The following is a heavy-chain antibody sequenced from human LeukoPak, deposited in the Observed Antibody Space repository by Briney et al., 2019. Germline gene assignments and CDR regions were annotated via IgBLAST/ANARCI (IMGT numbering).Heavy chain of an antibody. J-gene: IGHJ5*02. CDR3: AEDRGWYCSGGSCYEYNWFDP. CDR2: ISGSGGST. V-gene: IGHV3-23*01. D-gene: IGHD2-15*01. Sequence: GGSLRLSCAASGFTFSSYAMSWVRQAPGKGLEWVSAISGSGGSTYYADSVKGRFTISRDNSKNTLYLQMNSLRAEDTAVYYCAEDRGWYCSGGSCYEYNWFDPWGQGTLVTVSS. CDR1: GFTFSSYA.